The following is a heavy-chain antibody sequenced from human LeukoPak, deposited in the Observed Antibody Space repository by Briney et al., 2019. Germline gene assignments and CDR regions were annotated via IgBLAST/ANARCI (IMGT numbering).Heavy chain of an antibody. V-gene: IGHV4-59*12. J-gene: IGHJ4*02. D-gene: IGHD6-19*01. CDR2: IYDSGRT. CDR1: GASISSYY. CDR3: ASHTAGQGSDY. Sequence: SETLSLTCTVSGASISSYYWSWIRQPPGKGLEWIGHIYDSGRTKYNPSLKSRVTISVDTSKSQFSVKLTSVTAADTAVYYCASHTAGQGSDYWGQGILVSVSS.